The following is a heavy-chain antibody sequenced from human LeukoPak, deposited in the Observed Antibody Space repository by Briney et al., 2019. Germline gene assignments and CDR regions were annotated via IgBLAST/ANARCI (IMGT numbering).Heavy chain of an antibody. D-gene: IGHD3-10*01. J-gene: IGHJ4*02. V-gene: IGHV3-7*04. CDR3: ARGVTQSKYRQFDS. CDR2: IKQDGSEK. CDR1: GFTFDTYW. Sequence: GGSLRLSCAASGFTFDTYWMSWVRQAPGKGLEWVANIKQDGSEKDYVDSVKGRFTISRDNAKNSLYLQMNSLRAEDTGVYYCARGVTQSKYRQFDSWGQGSLVIVSS.